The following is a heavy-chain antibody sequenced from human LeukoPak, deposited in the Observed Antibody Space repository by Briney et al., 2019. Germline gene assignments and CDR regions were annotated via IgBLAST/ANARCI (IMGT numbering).Heavy chain of an antibody. CDR1: GYTFTTYD. V-gene: IGHV1-8*01. J-gene: IGHJ4*02. Sequence: ASVKVSCKASGYTFTTYDMTWVRQATGQGLEWMGWMNPGSGDTAYAQKFQDRVTMTRDTSISTAYMELSSLESEDTAIYYCARALGDYNTDWFPVSGYWGQGTLVTVSS. D-gene: IGHD3-9*01. CDR3: ARALGDYNTDWFPVSGY. CDR2: MNPGSGDT.